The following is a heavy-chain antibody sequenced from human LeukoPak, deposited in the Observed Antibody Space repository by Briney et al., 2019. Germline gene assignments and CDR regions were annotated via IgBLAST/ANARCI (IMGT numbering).Heavy chain of an antibody. CDR2: INPTSGGT. D-gene: IGHD3-9*01. V-gene: IGHV1-2*02. Sequence: ASVKVSCKASGYTFIGYYMHWVRQAPGQGLEWMGWINPTSGGTNYAQKFQDRVTMTRDTSISTAYMEVGRLRSADTAVYYCARSPHILNGEHFDYWGQGTLVTVSS. J-gene: IGHJ4*02. CDR3: ARSPHILNGEHFDY. CDR1: GYTFIGYY.